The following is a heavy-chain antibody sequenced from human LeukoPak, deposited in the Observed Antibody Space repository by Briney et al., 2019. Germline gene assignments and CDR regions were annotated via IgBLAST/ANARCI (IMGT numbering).Heavy chain of an antibody. V-gene: IGHV4-39*01. CDR1: GGSISSSSYY. CDR3: ARRVPYYDSSGYPNYYFDY. Sequence: PSETLSLTCTVSGGSISSSSYYWGWIRQPPGKGLEWIGSIYYSGSTYYNPSLKSRVTISVDTSKNQFSLKLSSVTAADTAVYYCARRVPYYDSSGYPNYYFDYWGQGTLVTVSS. J-gene: IGHJ4*02. D-gene: IGHD3-22*01. CDR2: IYYSGST.